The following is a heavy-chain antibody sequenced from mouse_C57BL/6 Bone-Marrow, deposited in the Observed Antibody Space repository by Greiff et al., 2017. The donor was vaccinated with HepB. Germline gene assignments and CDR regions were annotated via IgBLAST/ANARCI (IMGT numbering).Heavy chain of an antibody. V-gene: IGHV2-9-1*01. CDR1: GFSLTSYA. Sequence: VMLVESGPGLVAPSQSLSITCTVSGFSLTSYAISWVRQPPGKGLEWLGVIWTGGGTNYNSALKSRLSISKDNSKSQVFLKMNSLQTDDTARYYCARIFYDGYYRFAWFAYWGQGTLVTVSA. D-gene: IGHD2-3*01. CDR2: IWTGGGT. CDR3: ARIFYDGYYRFAWFAY. J-gene: IGHJ3*01.